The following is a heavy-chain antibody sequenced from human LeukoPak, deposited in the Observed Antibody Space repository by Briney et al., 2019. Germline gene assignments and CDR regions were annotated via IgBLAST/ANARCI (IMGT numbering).Heavy chain of an antibody. D-gene: IGHD3-10*01. CDR3: AKDGGSGSYIYYYGMDV. V-gene: IGHV3-23*01. J-gene: IGHJ6*02. CDR1: GFTFTSYA. CDR2: ISGSGGST. Sequence: GGSLRLSCAASGFTFTSYAMFWVRRAPGKGLEWVSAISGSGGSTYYADSVKGRFTISRDNSKNTLYLQMNSLRAEDTAVYYCAKDGGSGSYIYYYGMDVWGQGTTVTVSS.